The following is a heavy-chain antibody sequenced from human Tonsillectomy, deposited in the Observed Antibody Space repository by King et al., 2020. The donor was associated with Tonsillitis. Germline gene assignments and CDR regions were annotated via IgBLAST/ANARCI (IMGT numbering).Heavy chain of an antibody. CDR1: GFTFSSYW. D-gene: IGHD2-21*01. J-gene: IGHJ3*02. Sequence: QLVESGGGLVQPGGSLRLSCAASGFTFSSYWMSWVRQAPGKGLEWVANIKQDGSEKYYVDSVKGRFTISRDNAKNSLYLQMNSLRAEDTAVYYCARVGGDPSADAFDIWGQGTMVTVSS. CDR3: ARVGGDPSADAFDI. V-gene: IGHV3-7*03. CDR2: IKQDGSEK.